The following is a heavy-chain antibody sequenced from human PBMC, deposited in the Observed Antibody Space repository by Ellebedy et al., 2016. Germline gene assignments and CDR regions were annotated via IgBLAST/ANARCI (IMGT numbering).Heavy chain of an antibody. CDR2: ISGSVNNT. CDR1: GFTFSTYG. J-gene: IGHJ4*02. V-gene: IGHV3-23*01. D-gene: IGHD6-19*01. Sequence: GESLKISCAASGFTFSTYGMTWVRQAPGKGLEWVSGISGSVNNTYSADSVKGRFTISRDNSKNTLYLQMNSLRAEDTAVYYCAKGGWLEYWGQGTLITVSS. CDR3: AKGGWLEY.